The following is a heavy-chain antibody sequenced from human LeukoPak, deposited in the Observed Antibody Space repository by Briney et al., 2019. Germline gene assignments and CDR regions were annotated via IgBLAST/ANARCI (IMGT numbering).Heavy chain of an antibody. J-gene: IGHJ5*01. CDR2: INPTGGST. CDR1: GYSFSTYY. V-gene: IGHV1-46*01. Sequence: ASVKVSCKASGYSFSTYYIHWVRQAPGQGLEWMGIINPTGGSTTYAQKFQGRVTMTRDTSTSTVYMELSSLRSEDTAVYYCAKGGQEFDSWGQGTPVTVSA. CDR3: AKGGQEFDS.